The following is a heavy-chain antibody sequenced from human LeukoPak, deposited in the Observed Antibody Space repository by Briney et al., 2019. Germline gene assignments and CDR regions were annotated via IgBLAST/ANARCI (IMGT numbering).Heavy chain of an antibody. Sequence: GGSLRLSCAASGFTFSSNAMNWVRQAPGKGLEWVSVISVSDGSTYYADSVKGRFTISRDNAKNSLYLQMNSLRDDDTAVYYCARDLDYWGQGTLVTVSS. CDR2: ISVSDGST. CDR1: GFTFSSNA. V-gene: IGHV3-23*01. J-gene: IGHJ4*02. CDR3: ARDLDY.